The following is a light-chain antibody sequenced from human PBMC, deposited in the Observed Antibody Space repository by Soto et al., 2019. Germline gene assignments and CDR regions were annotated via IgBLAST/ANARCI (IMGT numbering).Light chain of an antibody. CDR3: SLYTSENAYV. J-gene: IGLJ1*01. Sequence: QSVLTQPPSVSGSPGQSVTISCTGTSTDFVSYNRVSWYQQPPGTAPKLMIYEVSKGPSGVPDRFSGSKSGNTASLTISGLQAADEADYYCSLYTSENAYVFGTGTKVTVL. CDR1: STDFVSYNR. V-gene: IGLV2-18*01. CDR2: EVS.